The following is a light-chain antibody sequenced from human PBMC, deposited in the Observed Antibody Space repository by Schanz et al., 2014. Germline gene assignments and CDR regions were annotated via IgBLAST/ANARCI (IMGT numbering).Light chain of an antibody. CDR1: NNDIGGYNF. CDR3: SSYSSSTTTI. CDR2: DVT. Sequence: QSVLTQPASVSGSPGQSITISCSGTNNDIGGYNFVSWYQQHPGKAPKLIIYDVTDRPSGVSFRFSGSKSGSTASLAISGHQADDEAHYFCSSYSSSTTTIFGGGTKLTVL. J-gene: IGLJ2*01. V-gene: IGLV2-14*03.